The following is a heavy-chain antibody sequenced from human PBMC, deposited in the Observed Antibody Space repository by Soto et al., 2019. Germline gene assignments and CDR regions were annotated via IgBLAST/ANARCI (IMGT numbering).Heavy chain of an antibody. J-gene: IGHJ4*02. D-gene: IGHD2-15*01. CDR2: IFSNDEK. CDR1: GFSLSNARMG. Sequence: SGPTLVNPTETLTLTCTVSGFSLSNARMGVSXXXXXXXXXLEWLAHIFSNDEKSYSTSLKSRLTISKDTSKSQVVLTMTNMDPVDTATYYCARRYCSGGSCYSGGYFDYWGQGTLVTVSS. CDR3: ARRYCSGGSCYSGGYFDY. V-gene: IGHV2-26*01.